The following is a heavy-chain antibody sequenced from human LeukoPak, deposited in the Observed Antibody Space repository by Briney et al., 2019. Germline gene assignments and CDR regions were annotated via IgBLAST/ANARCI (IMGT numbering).Heavy chain of an antibody. J-gene: IGHJ5*02. Sequence: SETLSLTCTVSGGSISGYFWGWIRQPAGSGLEWIGRVYSSGDTDYNPSLRSRVAMSLDTSKNQFSLRVNSVTAADTAVYYCVRSGYCSGSYFDPWSQGILVTVSS. V-gene: IGHV4-4*07. CDR1: GGSISGYF. CDR3: VRSGYCSGSYFDP. D-gene: IGHD2-15*01. CDR2: VYSSGDT.